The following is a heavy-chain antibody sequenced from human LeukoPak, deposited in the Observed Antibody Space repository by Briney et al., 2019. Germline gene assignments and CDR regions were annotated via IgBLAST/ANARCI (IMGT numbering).Heavy chain of an antibody. J-gene: IGHJ4*02. CDR2: IVVGSDNT. CDR1: GFTFTTRSA. D-gene: IGHD6-13*01. V-gene: IGHV1-58*01. CDR3: AAPYSSTWFDY. Sequence: AASVKVSCKASGFTFTTRSAVQGVRQARGQRLEWIGWIVVGSDNTNYAQKFQERVTITRDMSTSTAYMELSSLRSEDTAVYYCAAPYSSTWFDYWGQGTLVTVSS.